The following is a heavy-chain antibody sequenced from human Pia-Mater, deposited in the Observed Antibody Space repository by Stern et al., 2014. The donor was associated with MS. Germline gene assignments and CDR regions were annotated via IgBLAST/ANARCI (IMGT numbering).Heavy chain of an antibody. CDR3: AKAYFYDSSGNFYY. CDR2: ISNIGDYT. CDR1: GFTFSRYA. Sequence: EVQLVESGGGLVQPGGSLRLSCAASGFTFSRYAMTWVRQAPGKGLEWVSAISNIGDYTYHADSVQGRFSISRDNSKNTLYPQMNSLRADDTAVYYWAKAYFYDSSGNFYYWGQGTLVTVSS. J-gene: IGHJ4*02. D-gene: IGHD3-22*01. V-gene: IGHV3-23*04.